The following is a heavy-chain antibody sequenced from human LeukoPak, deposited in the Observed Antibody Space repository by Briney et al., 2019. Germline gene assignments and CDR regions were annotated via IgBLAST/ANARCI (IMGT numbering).Heavy chain of an antibody. V-gene: IGHV3-21*01. CDR2: ISSSSSYR. D-gene: IGHD3-10*01. J-gene: IGHJ4*02. Sequence: SGGSLRLSCAASGFTFSSYSMNWVRQAPGKGLEWVSSISSSSSYRYYADSLKGRFTISRDNAKNSLYLQMNSLRAEDTAVYYCARDLYYSGSGSFCPGDYWGQGTLVTVSS. CDR1: GFTFSSYS. CDR3: ARDLYYSGSGSFCPGDY.